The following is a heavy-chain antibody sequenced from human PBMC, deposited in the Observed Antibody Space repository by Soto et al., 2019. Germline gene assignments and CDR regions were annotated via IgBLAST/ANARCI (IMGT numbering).Heavy chain of an antibody. V-gene: IGHV3-9*01. CDR3: AKDMSTRTTLGYCSGGSCRALDY. CDR1: GFTFDDYA. Sequence: DVQLVESGGGLVQPGRSLRLSCAASGFTFDDYAMHWVRQAPGKGLEWVSGISGNRGSIGYADSVKGRFTISRDNAKNSLYLQMNSLRAEDTALYYCAKDMSTRTTLGYCSGGSCRALDYWGQGTLVTVSS. D-gene: IGHD2-15*01. CDR2: ISGNRGSI. J-gene: IGHJ4*02.